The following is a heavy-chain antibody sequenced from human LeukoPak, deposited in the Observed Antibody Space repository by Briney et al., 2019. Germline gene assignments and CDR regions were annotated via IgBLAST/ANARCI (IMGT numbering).Heavy chain of an antibody. Sequence: GGSLRLSCAASGFTFSSYAMSWVRQAPGKGLEWVSAISGSGSSTYYADSVKGRFTIFRDNSKNTLYLQMNSLRAEDTAVYYCANGGYSYGSDFDYWGQGTLVTVSS. CDR3: ANGGYSYGSDFDY. D-gene: IGHD5-18*01. J-gene: IGHJ4*02. CDR2: ISGSGSST. CDR1: GFTFSSYA. V-gene: IGHV3-23*01.